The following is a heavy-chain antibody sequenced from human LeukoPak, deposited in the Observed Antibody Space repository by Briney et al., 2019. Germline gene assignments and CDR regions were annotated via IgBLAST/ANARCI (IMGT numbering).Heavy chain of an antibody. CDR3: ARDNSREGIAVAGTPPEDYYYMDV. V-gene: IGHV1-69*13. D-gene: IGHD6-19*01. CDR2: IIPIFGTA. Sequence: SVKVSCKASGGTFSSYAISWVRQAPGQGLERMGGIIPIFGTANYAQKFQGRVTITADESTSTAYMELSSLRSEDMAVYYCARDNSREGIAVAGTPPEDYYYMDVWGKGTTVTVSS. J-gene: IGHJ6*03. CDR1: GGTFSSYA.